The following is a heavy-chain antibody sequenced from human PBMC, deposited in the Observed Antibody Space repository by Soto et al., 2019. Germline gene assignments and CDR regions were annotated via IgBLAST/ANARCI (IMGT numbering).Heavy chain of an antibody. CDR2: ISYDGSNK. V-gene: IGHV3-30*03. Sequence: GLSLRLSCAASGFTFSSYGMHWVLQAPGKGLEWVAVISYDGSNKYYADSVKGLFTISRDHAKNSLYLQMHSLRDEDTAVYYCARDDFYDSGGYDGTDYWRQGTLVTVSS. D-gene: IGHD3-22*01. CDR3: ARDDFYDSGGYDGTDY. J-gene: IGHJ4*02. CDR1: GFTFSSYG.